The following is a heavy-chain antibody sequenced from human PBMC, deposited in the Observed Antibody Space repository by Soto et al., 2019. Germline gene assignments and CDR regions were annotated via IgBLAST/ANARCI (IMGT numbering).Heavy chain of an antibody. CDR3: ARPRTVATTKGYDY. V-gene: IGHV1-69*01. CDR1: GGTFSSYP. CDR2: IIPIFGKV. D-gene: IGHD1-1*01. J-gene: IGHJ4*02. Sequence: QVQLVQSGAEVKKPGSSVKVSCKASGGTFSSYPVAWVRQAPGQGLGWLGGIIPIFGKVNSAQKFQGRVTITADESTSTAYMELSSLTSEDTAVYYCARPRTVATTKGYDYWGQGTLVTVSS.